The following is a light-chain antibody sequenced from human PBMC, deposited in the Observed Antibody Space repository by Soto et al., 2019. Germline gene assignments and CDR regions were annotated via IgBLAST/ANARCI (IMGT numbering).Light chain of an antibody. CDR1: QSVSSRF. Sequence: EIVLTQSPGTLSLSPGERATLSCRASQSVSSRFLAGYQQKPGQAPRLLIYGASSRATGIPDRFSGSGSGKDLTLTISRQEPEDFAVYYCQQYGGSPWTFGQGTKVEIK. CDR3: QQYGGSPWT. J-gene: IGKJ1*01. CDR2: GAS. V-gene: IGKV3-20*01.